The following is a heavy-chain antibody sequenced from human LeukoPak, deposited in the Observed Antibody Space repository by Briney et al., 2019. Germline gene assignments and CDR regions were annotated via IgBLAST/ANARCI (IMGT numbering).Heavy chain of an antibody. CDR1: GGTFSSYA. J-gene: IGHJ6*02. CDR3: ARVLCSGGSCYYYYYGMDV. D-gene: IGHD2-15*01. CDR2: IIPILGIA. V-gene: IGHV1-69*04. Sequence: ASVKVSCKASGGTFSSYAISWVRQAPGHGLEWMGRIIPILGIANYAQKFQGRVTITADKSTSTAYMELSSLRSEDTAVYYCARVLCSGGSCYYYYYGMDVWGQGTTVTVSS.